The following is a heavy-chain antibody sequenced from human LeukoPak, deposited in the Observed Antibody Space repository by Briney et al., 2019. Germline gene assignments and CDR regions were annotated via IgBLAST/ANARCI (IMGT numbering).Heavy chain of an antibody. CDR3: AKDRSSGQGNY. D-gene: IGHD2-2*01. V-gene: IGHV3-23*01. Sequence: GGSLRLSCAASGFTFSICAMSWVRQAPGKGLEWVSTISGRGGDTYYADSVKGRFTISRDNSKNTLYLQMNSLRAEDTAVYYCAKDRSSGQGNYWGQGTLVTVSS. J-gene: IGHJ4*02. CDR1: GFTFSICA. CDR2: ISGRGGDT.